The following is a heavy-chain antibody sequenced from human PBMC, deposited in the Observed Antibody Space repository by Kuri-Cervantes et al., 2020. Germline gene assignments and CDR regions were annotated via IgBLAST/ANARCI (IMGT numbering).Heavy chain of an antibody. CDR3: ARVRYDNSGYYLIDH. CDR1: GGSISSGDYY. V-gene: IGHV4-30-4*08. D-gene: IGHD3-22*01. J-gene: IGHJ4*02. Sequence: SETLSLTCTVSGGSISSGDYYWSWIRQPPGKGLEWIGYIQYSGSTYYKPSLRSRVAISMDKSKSHFALSLTSVTAADTALYYCARVRYDNSGYYLIDHWGQGTLVTVSS. CDR2: IQYSGST.